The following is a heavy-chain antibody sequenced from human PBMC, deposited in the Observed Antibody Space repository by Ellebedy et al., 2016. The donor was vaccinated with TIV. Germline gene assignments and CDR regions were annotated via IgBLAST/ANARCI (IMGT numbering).Heavy chain of an antibody. CDR2: INPSGGST. V-gene: IGHV1-46*01. CDR3: ARDGVPAAPAEYFQH. Sequence: ASVKVSXKASGYTFTSYYMHWVRQAPGQGLEWMGIINPSGGSTSYAQKFQGRVTMTRDTSTSTVYMELSSLRSEDTAVYYCARDGVPAAPAEYFQHWGQGTLVTVSS. CDR1: GYTFTSYY. J-gene: IGHJ1*01. D-gene: IGHD2-2*01.